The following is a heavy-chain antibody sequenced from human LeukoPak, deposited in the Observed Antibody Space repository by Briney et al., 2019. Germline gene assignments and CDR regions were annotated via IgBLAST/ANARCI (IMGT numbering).Heavy chain of an antibody. J-gene: IGHJ3*02. Sequence: GGSLRLSCAASGFTFSTYWMSWVRQAPGKGLEWVANLKPDESEKYSVDSVKGRFTVSRDNVKKSLYLQMNGLRAEDTSVYYCARVMVAVTGYAFDIWGQGTLVTVSS. CDR1: GFTFSTYW. V-gene: IGHV3-7*01. CDR2: LKPDESEK. CDR3: ARVMVAVTGYAFDI. D-gene: IGHD6-19*01.